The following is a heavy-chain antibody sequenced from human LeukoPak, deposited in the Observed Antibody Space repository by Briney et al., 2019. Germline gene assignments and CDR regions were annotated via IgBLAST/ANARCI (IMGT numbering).Heavy chain of an antibody. J-gene: IGHJ6*02. CDR1: GFTFSNYG. Sequence: GGSLGLSWGAPGFTFSNYGMHWVRQVPGKGLVWVSRIRSDGGDTTYADFVQGRFTISRDNVKNMLYLQMNSLRAEDTAVYYCARLAARQILGYYGMDVWGQGTTVTVSS. D-gene: IGHD6-6*01. CDR3: ARLAARQILGYYGMDV. CDR2: IRSDGGDT. V-gene: IGHV3-74*01.